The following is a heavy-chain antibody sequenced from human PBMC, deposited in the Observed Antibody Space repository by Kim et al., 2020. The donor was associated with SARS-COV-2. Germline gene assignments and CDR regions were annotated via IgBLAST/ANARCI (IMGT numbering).Heavy chain of an antibody. V-gene: IGHV4-31*03. D-gene: IGHD3-10*01. CDR1: GGSISSGGYY. J-gene: IGHJ5*02. CDR3: ASGRGVPQFDP. CDR2: IYYTGST. Sequence: SETLSLTCTVAGGSISSGGYYWSWIRQHPGKGLEWIGYIYYTGSTYNNPYLKSRVTLSVDTSKNQFSLELGSVTAADTAVYYCASGRGVPQFDPWGEGTPVTVSP.